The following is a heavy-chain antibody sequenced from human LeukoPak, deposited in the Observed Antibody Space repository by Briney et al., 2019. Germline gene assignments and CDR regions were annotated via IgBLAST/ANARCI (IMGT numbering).Heavy chain of an antibody. CDR1: GYSITNGHY. CDR3: ARDADPTAYYGSGSSIDY. D-gene: IGHD3-10*01. CDR2: IYHSGST. Sequence: SETLSLTCTVSGYSITNGHYRGWIRQPPGKGLEWIGSIYHSGSTYYNPSLKSRVTISVDTSKSQFSLRLNSVTAADTAVYYCARDADPTAYYGSGSSIDYWGQGTLVTVSS. J-gene: IGHJ4*02. V-gene: IGHV4-38-2*02.